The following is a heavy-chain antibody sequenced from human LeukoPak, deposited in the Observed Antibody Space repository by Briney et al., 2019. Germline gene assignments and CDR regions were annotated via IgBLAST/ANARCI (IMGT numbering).Heavy chain of an antibody. D-gene: IGHD2-2*01. CDR3: ARLVCSTIPCYGKFYFDS. Sequence: SGGSLRLSCAASGFTFSSYAMEWVRQAPGKGLEWVSSITGSSDSIYYADSVKGRFTISRDNAKNSVYLQMNSLRAEDTAVYYCARLVCSTIPCYGKFYFDSWGQGTLVPVSS. J-gene: IGHJ4*02. V-gene: IGHV3-21*01. CDR2: ITGSSDSI. CDR1: GFTFSSYA.